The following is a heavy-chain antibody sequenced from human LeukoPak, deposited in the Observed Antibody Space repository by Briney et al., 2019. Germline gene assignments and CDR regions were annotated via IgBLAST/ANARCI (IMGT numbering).Heavy chain of an antibody. D-gene: IGHD5-18*01. V-gene: IGHV3-64*01. J-gene: IGHJ4*02. CDR2: ISSNGGST. CDR3: ARESIADSYGYYFDY. CDR1: GFTFSSYA. Sequence: TGGSLRLSCAASGFTFSSYAMHWVRQAPGKGLEYVSAISSNGGSTYYANSVKGRFTISRDNSKNTLYLQMGSLRAEDMAVYYCARESIADSYGYYFDYWGQGTLVTVSS.